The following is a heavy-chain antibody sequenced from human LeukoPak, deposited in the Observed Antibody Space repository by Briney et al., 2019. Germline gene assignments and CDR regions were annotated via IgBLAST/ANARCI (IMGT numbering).Heavy chain of an antibody. CDR1: GFTFSSYA. Sequence: GGSLRLSCAASGFTFSSYAMHWVRQAPGKGLEWVAIISYDGSNKYYADSVKGRFTISRDNSKNTLYLQMNSLRAEDTSVYYCAREGIQLWFGGVGDWFDPWGQGTLVTVSS. V-gene: IGHV3-30-3*01. J-gene: IGHJ5*02. D-gene: IGHD5-18*01. CDR3: AREGIQLWFGGVGDWFDP. CDR2: ISYDGSNK.